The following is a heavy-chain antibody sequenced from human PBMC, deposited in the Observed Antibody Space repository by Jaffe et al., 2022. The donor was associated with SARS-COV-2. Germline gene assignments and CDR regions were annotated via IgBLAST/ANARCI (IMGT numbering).Heavy chain of an antibody. D-gene: IGHD3-22*01. CDR3: ARVARQYYYDSSGYYYYYYYMDV. J-gene: IGHJ6*03. CDR1: GGSFSGYY. Sequence: QVQLQQWGAGLLKPSETLSLTCAVYGGSFSGYYWSWIRQPPGKGLEWIGEINHSGSTNYNPSLKSRVTISVDTSKNQFSLKLSSVTAADTAVYYCARVARQYYYDSSGYYYYYYYMDVWGKGTTVTVSS. CDR2: INHSGST. V-gene: IGHV4-34*01.